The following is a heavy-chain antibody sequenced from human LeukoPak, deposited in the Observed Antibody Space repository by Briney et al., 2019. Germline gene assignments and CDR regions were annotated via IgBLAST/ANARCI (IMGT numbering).Heavy chain of an antibody. V-gene: IGHV3-74*01. CDR1: GFTFSSYW. CDR2: IASDGSST. D-gene: IGHD4-23*01. CDR3: ARGRPHGNDY. J-gene: IGHJ4*02. Sequence: GVSLRLSCAASGFTFSSYWMNWVRQAPGKGLVWVSRIASDGSSTTYADSVKGRFSISRDNAKNTLYLQMNSLRVEDTAVYYCARGRPHGNDYWGQGTLVTVSS.